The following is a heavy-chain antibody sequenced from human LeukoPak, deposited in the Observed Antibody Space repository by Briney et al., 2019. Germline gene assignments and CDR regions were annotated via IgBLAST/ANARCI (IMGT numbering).Heavy chain of an antibody. CDR2: ISGSGGST. D-gene: IGHD3-22*01. CDR3: AKGGGYYDSSGYYTDS. CDR1: GFTFSSYA. J-gene: IGHJ4*02. Sequence: GASLRLSCAASGFTFSSYAMSWVRQAPGKGLEWVSAISGSGGSTYYADSVKGRFTISRDNSKNTLYLQMNSLRAEDTAVYYCAKGGGYYDSSGYYTDSWGQGTLVTVSS. V-gene: IGHV3-23*01.